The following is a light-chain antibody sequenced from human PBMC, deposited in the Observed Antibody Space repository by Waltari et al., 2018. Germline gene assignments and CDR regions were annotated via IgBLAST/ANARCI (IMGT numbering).Light chain of an antibody. V-gene: IGLV1-44*01. J-gene: IGLJ3*02. CDR3: AAWDDSPNGHWV. CDR2: RND. CDR1: ASTIGGKV. Sequence: QSVLTQPPSASGTPGQRVTISCSGSASTIGGKVVNWYQQFPGKAPKLVIYRNDQRPSGVPDRFSGSKSGTSASLAISGLQSEDEADYYCAAWDDSPNGHWVFGGGTKVTVL.